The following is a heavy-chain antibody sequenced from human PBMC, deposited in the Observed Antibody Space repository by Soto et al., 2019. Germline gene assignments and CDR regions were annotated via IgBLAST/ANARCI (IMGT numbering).Heavy chain of an antibody. V-gene: IGHV4-59*01. CDR3: ARVSHIVVVPAVRGAFDI. J-gene: IGHJ3*02. CDR2: IYDSGTT. Sequence: QVQLQESGPGLEKASETLSLTCTVSGGSMSGYYWSWIRQPPGKGLEWIGFIYDSGTTNYNPSLKSPGPISIDRSKSQFSLKLTSVTAADTAVYYCARVSHIVVVPAVRGAFDIWRQGTMISVPS. D-gene: IGHD2-21*02. CDR1: GGSMSGYY.